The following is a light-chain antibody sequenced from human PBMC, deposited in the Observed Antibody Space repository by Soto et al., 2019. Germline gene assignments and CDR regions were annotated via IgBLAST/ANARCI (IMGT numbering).Light chain of an antibody. CDR1: EQVRSN. V-gene: IGKV3-15*01. CDR2: GAS. Sequence: EIVMTQSPATLSVFLGQRATLSWRGTEQVRSNLAWYQHKPGQAPRLLIYGASTRATGLPARFSGSGSGTEFILTITSLQSEDFAVYYSQKYDNWPPLTLGGGPNVDIK. J-gene: IGKJ4*01. CDR3: QKYDNWPPLT.